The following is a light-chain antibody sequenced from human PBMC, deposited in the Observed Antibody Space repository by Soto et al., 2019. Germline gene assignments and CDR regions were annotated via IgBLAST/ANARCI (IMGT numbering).Light chain of an antibody. CDR2: GNN. J-gene: IGLJ2*01. CDR1: SSNIGAGYD. CDR3: QSYDSSLNGVV. Sequence: QSVLTQPPSVSGAPGQRVTISCTGSSSNIGAGYDVHWYQQLPGTAPKLLIYGNNNRPSVVPDRFSGSKSGTSASLAITGLQAEDEADYYCQSYDSSLNGVVFGGGTKLTVL. V-gene: IGLV1-40*01.